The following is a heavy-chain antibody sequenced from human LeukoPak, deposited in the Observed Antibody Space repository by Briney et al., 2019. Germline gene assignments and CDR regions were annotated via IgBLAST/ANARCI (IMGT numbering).Heavy chain of an antibody. CDR2: IRYDGSNK. D-gene: IGHD5-24*01. CDR3: AKDRRTVEMVDAFDI. CDR1: GFTFSSYG. Sequence: GGSLRLSCAASGFTFSSYGMHWVRQAPGKGLEWVAFIRYDGSNKYYADSVKGRFTISRDNSKNTLYLQMNSLRAEDTAVYYCAKDRRTVEMVDAFDIWGQGTMVTVSS. J-gene: IGHJ3*02. V-gene: IGHV3-30*02.